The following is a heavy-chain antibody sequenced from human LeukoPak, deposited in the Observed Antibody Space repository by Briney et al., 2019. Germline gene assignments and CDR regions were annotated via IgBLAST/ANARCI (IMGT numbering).Heavy chain of an antibody. D-gene: IGHD2-8*01. CDR1: GGSFSGYY. Sequence: PSETLSLTCAVYGGSFSGYYWSWIRQPPGKGLEWIGEINHSGSTNYNPSLKSRVTISVDTSKNQFSLKLSSVTAADTAVYYCARGRPLGYCTNGVCYGPHAFDIWGQGTMVTVSS. V-gene: IGHV4-34*01. CDR3: ARGRPLGYCTNGVCYGPHAFDI. J-gene: IGHJ3*02. CDR2: INHSGST.